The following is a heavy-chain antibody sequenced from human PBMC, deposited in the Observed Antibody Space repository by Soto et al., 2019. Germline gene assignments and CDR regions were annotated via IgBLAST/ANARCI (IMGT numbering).Heavy chain of an antibody. V-gene: IGHV3-23*01. CDR2: ISSTGGST. J-gene: IGHJ3*02. CDR1: GFLFSTYA. CDR3: AHPRGYGVFDAVDI. D-gene: IGHD4-17*01. Sequence: GGSLRLSCAASGFLFSTYAMNWVRQAPGKGLEWVAAISSTGGSTYYAESVRGRFSISRDNSINTLYLQMSSLRTEDTALYYCAHPRGYGVFDAVDIWGQGTMVTVSS.